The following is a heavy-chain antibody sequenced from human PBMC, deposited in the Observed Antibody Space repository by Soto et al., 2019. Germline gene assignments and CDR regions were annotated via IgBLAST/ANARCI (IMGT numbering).Heavy chain of an antibody. V-gene: IGHV3-23*01. CDR3: AKAISGEFYYYYYMDV. CDR2: ISGSGGST. CDR1: GFTFSSYA. Sequence: PGGSLRLSCAASGFTFSSYAMSWVRQAPGKGLEWVSAISGSGGSTYYADSVKGRFTISRDNSKNTLYLQMNSLRAEDTAVYYCAKAISGEFYYYYYMDVWGKGTTVTVSS. D-gene: IGHD3-10*01. J-gene: IGHJ6*03.